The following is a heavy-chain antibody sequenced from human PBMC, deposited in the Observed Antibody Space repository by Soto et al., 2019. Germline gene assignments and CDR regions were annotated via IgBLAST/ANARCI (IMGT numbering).Heavy chain of an antibody. Sequence: EVQLEESGGGLVQPGTSLRLSCEASGFSFDDHTMHWVRQVPGQGLEWVSGISWNSGKTVYSDSVKGRFIISRDNDKNSLFQQMNSLRPEDTDSYYCVKDRGTRWRTLYCYYMDVWGKGTTVAVSS. CDR1: GFSFDDHT. CDR3: VKDRGTRWRTLYCYYMDV. D-gene: IGHD3-16*01. J-gene: IGHJ6*03. CDR2: ISWNSGKT. V-gene: IGHV3-9*01.